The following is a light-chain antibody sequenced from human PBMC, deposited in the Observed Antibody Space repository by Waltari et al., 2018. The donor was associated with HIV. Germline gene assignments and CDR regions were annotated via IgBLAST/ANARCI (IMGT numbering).Light chain of an antibody. V-gene: IGLV2-8*01. CDR3: SSYAGSNNLI. CDR1: SSDIGRYNY. J-gene: IGLJ2*01. CDR2: EVT. Sequence: QSALTQPPSASGSPGQSVTISCSGTSSDIGRYNYVSWYQQHPAKAPKLIIFEVTKRPSGVPDRFSGSKSDNTASLTVAGLQTEDEADYYCSSYAGSNNLIFGGGTKLTVL.